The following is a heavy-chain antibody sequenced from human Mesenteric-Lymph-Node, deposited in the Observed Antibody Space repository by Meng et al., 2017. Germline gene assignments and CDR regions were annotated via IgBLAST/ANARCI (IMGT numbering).Heavy chain of an antibody. V-gene: IGHV5-51*01. D-gene: IGHD3-22*01. Sequence: ESLKISCKGSGYSFTSYWIGWVRQMPGKGLEWMGIIYPGDSDTRYSPSFQGQVTISADKSISTAYLQWSSLKASDTAMYYCARGAYYYDSSGYNKNLDYWGQGTLVTVSS. CDR3: ARGAYYYDSSGYNKNLDY. CDR1: GYSFTSYW. CDR2: IYPGDSDT. J-gene: IGHJ4*02.